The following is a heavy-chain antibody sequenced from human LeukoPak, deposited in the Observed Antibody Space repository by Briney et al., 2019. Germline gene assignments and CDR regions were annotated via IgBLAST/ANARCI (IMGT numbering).Heavy chain of an antibody. CDR1: GGTFSSYA. CDR2: IIPIFGTA. Sequence: SVKVSCKASGGTFSSYAISWVRQAPGQGLEWMGGIIPIFGTANYAQKFQGRVTITADESTSTAYMELSSLRSEDTAVYYCASKHDGSGYTLGGWGQGTLVTVSS. D-gene: IGHD3-22*01. V-gene: IGHV1-69*13. CDR3: ASKHDGSGYTLGG. J-gene: IGHJ4*02.